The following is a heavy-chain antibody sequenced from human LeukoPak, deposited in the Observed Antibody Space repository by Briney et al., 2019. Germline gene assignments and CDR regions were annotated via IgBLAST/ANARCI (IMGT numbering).Heavy chain of an antibody. V-gene: IGHV3-53*05. Sequence: GGSLRLSCAASGFTVSSNYMSWVRQAPGKGLEWVSVIYSGGSTYYADSVKGRFTVSGDNSKNTLYLQMSSLRAEDTAIYYCARVYSSGWSLPFEYWGQGTLVTVSS. D-gene: IGHD6-19*01. J-gene: IGHJ4*02. CDR3: ARVYSSGWSLPFEY. CDR1: GFTVSSNY. CDR2: IYSGGST.